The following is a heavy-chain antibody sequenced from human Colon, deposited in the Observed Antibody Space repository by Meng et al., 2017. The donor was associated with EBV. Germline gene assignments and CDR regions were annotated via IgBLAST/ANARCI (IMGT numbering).Heavy chain of an antibody. V-gene: IGHV4-34*01. CDR2: VSHPGSA. CDR3: ARVPTTGYKDH. CDR1: GGSFSGYV. D-gene: IGHD3-9*01. Sequence: QGLLPQLGGGLLKPSETLSLTCTVNGGSFSGYVWSWVRQPPGKGMEWIGEVSHPGSANYNPSLKSRVTISVDASEKQFSLRLTSVTAADSAVYYCARVPTTGYKDHWGQGTLVTVSS. J-gene: IGHJ4*02.